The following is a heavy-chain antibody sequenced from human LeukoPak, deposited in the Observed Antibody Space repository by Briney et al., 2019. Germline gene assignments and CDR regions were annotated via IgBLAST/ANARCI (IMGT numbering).Heavy chain of an antibody. CDR1: GFTFSSYS. CDR2: ISSGSSYI. J-gene: IGHJ3*02. V-gene: IGHV3-21*01. Sequence: GGSLRLSCAASGFTFSSYSMNWVRQAPGKGLEWVSSISSGSSYIYYADSVKGRFTISRDNAKNSLYLQMNRLRAEDKAVYYCARGSLDAFDIWGQGTMVTVSS. CDR3: ARGSLDAFDI.